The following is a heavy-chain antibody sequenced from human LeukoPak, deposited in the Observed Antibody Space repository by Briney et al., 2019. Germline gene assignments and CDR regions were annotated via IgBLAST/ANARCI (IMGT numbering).Heavy chain of an antibody. Sequence: GGSLRLSCAASGFTFRNYWMGWVRQAQGQGLEWVANTKPDGTADYYADSVRGRFTTSRDNANNFLYLQMNSLRGEDTAVYYCARDGGLHTNFDYWGQGTLVTVSS. D-gene: IGHD2-15*01. CDR2: TKPDGTAD. J-gene: IGHJ4*02. V-gene: IGHV3-7*01. CDR1: GFTFRNYW. CDR3: ARDGGLHTNFDY.